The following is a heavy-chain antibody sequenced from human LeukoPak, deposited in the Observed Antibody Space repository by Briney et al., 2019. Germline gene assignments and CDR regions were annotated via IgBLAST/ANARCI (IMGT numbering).Heavy chain of an antibody. CDR3: TRYYYDSSDYPLNFDY. D-gene: IGHD3-22*01. J-gene: IGHJ4*02. CDR2: IRSKANSYAT. V-gene: IGHV3-73*01. CDR1: GFTFSGSA. Sequence: TGGSLRLSCAASGFTFSGSAMHWVRQASGKGLEWVGRIRSKANSYATAYAASVKGRFTISRDDSKNTAYLQMNSLKTEDTAVYYCTRYYYDSSDYPLNFDYWGQGTLVTVSS.